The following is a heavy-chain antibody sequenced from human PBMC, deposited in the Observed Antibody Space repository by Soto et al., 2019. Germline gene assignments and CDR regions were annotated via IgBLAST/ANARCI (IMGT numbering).Heavy chain of an antibody. Sequence: GGSLRLSCAASGFTFSSYWVSWVRQAPGKGLEWVANIKQDGSEKYYVDSVKGRFTTSRDNAKNSLYLQMNSLRAEDTAVYYCARAKLFDYWGQGTLVTVSS. V-gene: IGHV3-7*01. CDR3: ARAKLFDY. J-gene: IGHJ4*02. CDR2: IKQDGSEK. CDR1: GFTFSSYW. D-gene: IGHD1-26*01.